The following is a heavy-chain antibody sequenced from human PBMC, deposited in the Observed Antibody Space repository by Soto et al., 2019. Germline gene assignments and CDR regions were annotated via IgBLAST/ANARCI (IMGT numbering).Heavy chain of an antibody. V-gene: IGHV4-59*01. CDR3: ARGGTVTRLPPAY. CDR1: GGSISSYY. D-gene: IGHD4-17*01. J-gene: IGHJ4*02. CDR2: IYYSGST. Sequence: QVQLQESGPGLVKPSETLSLTCTVSGGSISSYYWSWIRQPPGKGLEWIGYIYYSGSTNYNPPLRSRVTISVDTSKNQCSLKLSSVTAADTAVYYCARGGTVTRLPPAYWGQGTLVTVSS.